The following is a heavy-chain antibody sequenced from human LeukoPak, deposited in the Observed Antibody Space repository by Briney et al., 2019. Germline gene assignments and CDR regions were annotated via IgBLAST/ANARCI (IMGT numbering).Heavy chain of an antibody. CDR3: AREGWAGDLFLYYYYGKDV. V-gene: IGHV4-34*01. J-gene: IGHJ6*02. CDR1: GGSISSYY. D-gene: IGHD2-21*01. CDR2: INHSGST. Sequence: SETLSLTCTVSGGSISSYYWSWIRQPPGKGLEWIGEINHSGSTNYNPSLKSRVTISVDTSKNQFSLKLSSVTAADTAVYYCAREGWAGDLFLYYYYGKDVWGQGTAVTVSS.